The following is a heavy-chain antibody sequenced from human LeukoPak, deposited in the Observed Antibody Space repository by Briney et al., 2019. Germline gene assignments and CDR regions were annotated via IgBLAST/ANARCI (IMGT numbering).Heavy chain of an antibody. V-gene: IGHV4-39*01. CDR3: ARHDYDSSGHRRDYYFDY. Sequence: TPSETLSLTYTVSGGSITGSTYYWGWIRQPPGKGLEWIVSVIHSGTTYYNPSLRSRVIVSMDTSKKQFSLRLSSVTAADTAVYYCARHDYDSSGHRRDYYFDYWSQGTLVTVSS. J-gene: IGHJ4*02. D-gene: IGHD3-22*01. CDR2: VIHSGTT. CDR1: GGSITGSTYY.